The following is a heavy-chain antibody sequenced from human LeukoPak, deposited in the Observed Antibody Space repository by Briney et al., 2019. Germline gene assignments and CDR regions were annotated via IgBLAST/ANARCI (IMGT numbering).Heavy chain of an antibody. CDR3: AGYYDSSGYSMSGYYYYYMDV. J-gene: IGHJ6*03. V-gene: IGHV3-23*01. CDR1: GFTFSSYA. Sequence: GGSLRLSCAASGFTFSSYAMSWVRQAPGKGLEWVSAISGSGGSTYYADSVKGRFTISRDNSKNTLYLQMNSLRAEETAVYYCAGYYDSSGYSMSGYYYYYMDVWGKGTTVTVSS. D-gene: IGHD3-22*01. CDR2: ISGSGGST.